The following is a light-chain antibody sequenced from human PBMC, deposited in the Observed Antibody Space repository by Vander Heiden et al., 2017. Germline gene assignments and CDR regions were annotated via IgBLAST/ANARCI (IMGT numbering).Light chain of an antibody. CDR3: LQNYSYPWS. J-gene: IGKJ1*01. Sequence: AIQLPQPPSSLSASVGDRVTITCRASQGIKSELGWYQQKPGKAPKLLIYAVSSLQSGVPSRFSGSGSGTDFTLTISSLQPEDFATYYCLQNYSYPWSFAHGTTVEIK. CDR2: AVS. V-gene: IGKV1-6*01. CDR1: QGIKSE.